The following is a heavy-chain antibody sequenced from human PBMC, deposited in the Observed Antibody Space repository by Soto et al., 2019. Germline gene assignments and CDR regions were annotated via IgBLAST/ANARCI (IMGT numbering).Heavy chain of an antibody. CDR3: ARWGTTGGLDV. CDR1: GFTFRSYV. CDR2: TSYDGSNN. V-gene: IGHV3-33*05. Sequence: QVQLVESGGGVVQPGTSLRLSCVGSGFTFRSYVIHWVRQAPGKGLEWVALTSYDGSNNFYGDSVKGRFTISRDNSRNTVELKMHSLRLEDTALYYCARWGTTGGLDVWGQGTLVSVSS. J-gene: IGHJ4*02. D-gene: IGHD3-16*01.